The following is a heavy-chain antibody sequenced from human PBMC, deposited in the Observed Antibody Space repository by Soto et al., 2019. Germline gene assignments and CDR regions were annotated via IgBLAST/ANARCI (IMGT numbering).Heavy chain of an antibody. J-gene: IGHJ4*02. CDR1: GDSVSSNTAA. CDR3: ARGVAGTGFDL. CDR2: TYYRSNWRH. V-gene: IGHV6-1*01. Sequence: SQTLSLTCAISGDSVSSNTAAWNWIRSSPSRGLEWLGKTYYRSNWRHDYAVSVKSRITVNPDTSKNHFSLQLNSVTPDDTAVYYCARGVAGTGFDLWGQGTLVTVSS. D-gene: IGHD6-19*01.